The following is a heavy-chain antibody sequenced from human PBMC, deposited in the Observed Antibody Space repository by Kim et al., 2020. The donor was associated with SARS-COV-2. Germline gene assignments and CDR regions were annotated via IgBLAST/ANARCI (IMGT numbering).Heavy chain of an antibody. Sequence: GGSLRLSCAASGFTFDDYAMHWVRQAPGKGLEWVSLISWDGGSTYYADSVKGRFTISRDNSKNSLYLQMNSLRAEDTALYYCAKDTIKDEWELLGNYYYYGMDVWGQGTTVTVSS. CDR2: ISWDGGST. J-gene: IGHJ6*02. D-gene: IGHD1-26*01. CDR1: GFTFDDYA. V-gene: IGHV3-43D*03. CDR3: AKDTIKDEWELLGNYYYYGMDV.